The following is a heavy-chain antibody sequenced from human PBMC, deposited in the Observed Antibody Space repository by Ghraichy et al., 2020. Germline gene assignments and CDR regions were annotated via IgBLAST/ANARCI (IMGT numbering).Heavy chain of an antibody. CDR3: ARDLRHVVVTAILGY. CDR2: INAGNGNT. CDR1: GYTFTSYA. V-gene: IGHV1-3*01. Sequence: ASVKVSCKASGYTFTSYAMHWVRQAPGQRLEWMGWINAGNGNTKYSQKFQGRVTITRDTSASTAYMELSSLRSEDTAVYYCARDLRHVVVTAILGYWGQGTLVTVSS. J-gene: IGHJ4*02. D-gene: IGHD2-21*02.